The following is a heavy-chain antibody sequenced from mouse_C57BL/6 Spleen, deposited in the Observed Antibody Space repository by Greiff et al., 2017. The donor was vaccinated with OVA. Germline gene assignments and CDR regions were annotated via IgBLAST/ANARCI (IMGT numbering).Heavy chain of an antibody. J-gene: IGHJ2*01. CDR2: INPNNGGT. V-gene: IGHV1-26*01. CDR3: ALYYFDY. Sequence: VQLQQSGPELVKPGASVKISCKASGCTFTDYYMNWVKQSHGKSLEWIGDINPNNGGTSYNQKFKGKATLTVDKSSSTAYMELRSLTSEDSAVYYCALYYFDYWGQGTTLTVSS. CDR1: GCTFTDYY.